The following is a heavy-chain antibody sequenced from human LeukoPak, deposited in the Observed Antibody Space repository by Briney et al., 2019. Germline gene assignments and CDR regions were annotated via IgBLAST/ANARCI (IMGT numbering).Heavy chain of an antibody. CDR2: ISGSGGST. CDR3: AKATTYYYDSSGYSFDY. CDR1: GFTFSSYA. J-gene: IGHJ4*02. D-gene: IGHD3-22*01. Sequence: PGGSLRLSCAASGFTFSSYAMSWVRQAPGKGLEWVSAISGSGGSTYYADSVKGRFTISRDNSKNTLYLQMNSLRAEDTAVYYCAKATTYYYDSSGYSFDYWGQGTLVTVSS. V-gene: IGHV3-23*01.